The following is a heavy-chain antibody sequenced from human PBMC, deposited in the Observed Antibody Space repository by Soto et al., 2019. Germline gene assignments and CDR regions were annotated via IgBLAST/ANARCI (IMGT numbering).Heavy chain of an antibody. J-gene: IGHJ4*02. CDR1: GFTVSTNP. CDR3: AIDGAGH. D-gene: IGHD4-17*01. V-gene: IGHV3-66*01. CDR2: IYTGGGT. Sequence: EVQLVESGGGLVQPGGSLRLSCAASGFTVSTNPMSWVRQAPGKGLEWVSVIYTGGGTHSADCVNGRFTISRDNSKHTVNLQMNSLRPEGTAVYYSAIDGAGHWGQGTLVTVSS.